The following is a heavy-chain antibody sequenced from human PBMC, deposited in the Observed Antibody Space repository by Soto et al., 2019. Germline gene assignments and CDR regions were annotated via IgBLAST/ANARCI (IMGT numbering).Heavy chain of an antibody. J-gene: IGHJ4*02. CDR2: IIHIFGTA. Sequence: QVQLVQSGAEVKKPGSSVKVSCKASGFTFSSYAISWVRQAPGQGLEWMGGIIHIFGTANYAQKFQGRVTITADESTSTDYMELSSLSSEDTAVDYCARRFTSGCSGGSCYLPAYGGQGTLVTFSS. D-gene: IGHD2-15*01. V-gene: IGHV1-69*01. CDR3: ARRFTSGCSGGSCYLPAY. CDR1: GFTFSSYA.